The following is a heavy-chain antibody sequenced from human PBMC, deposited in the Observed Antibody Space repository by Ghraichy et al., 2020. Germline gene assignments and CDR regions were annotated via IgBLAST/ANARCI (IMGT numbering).Heavy chain of an antibody. V-gene: IGHV3-48*02. CDR2: ISSSGRNK. CDR3: ARPSRVVRFYYFDGLDV. CDR1: GFTFSSYD. Sequence: GGSLRLSCVASGFTFSSYDMNWVRQSPGKGLEWVSYISSSGRNKFYADSVKGRFTISRDNAQNTLSLQMNSLRDEDTAVYYCARPSRVVRFYYFDGLDVWGNGTTVTVSS. J-gene: IGHJ6*04. D-gene: IGHD4-23*01.